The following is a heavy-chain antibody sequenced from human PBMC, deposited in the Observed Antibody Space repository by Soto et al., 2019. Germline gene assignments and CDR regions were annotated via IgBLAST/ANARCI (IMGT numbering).Heavy chain of an antibody. D-gene: IGHD6-6*01. V-gene: IGHV3-66*01. CDR2: INTAGDT. Sequence: PGGSLRLSCAASGFTVSSKYMNWVRQAPGKALEWVSLINTAGDTHYADSVKGRFTISRDNSRNTLYLQMNSLRADDTAVYYCARSSGDYIESREFDYWGQGTLVTVSS. CDR1: GFTVSSKY. CDR3: ARSSGDYIESREFDY. J-gene: IGHJ4*02.